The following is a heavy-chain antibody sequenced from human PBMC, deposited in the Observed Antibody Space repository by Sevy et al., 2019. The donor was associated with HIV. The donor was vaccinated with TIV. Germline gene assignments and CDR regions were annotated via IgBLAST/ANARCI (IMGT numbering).Heavy chain of an antibody. D-gene: IGHD3-22*01. J-gene: IGHJ4*02. Sequence: SETLSLTCTVSGGSISSGDYYWSWIRQPPVKGLEWIGYIFYSGSTYFNPSLKSRVTISLDTSKSQFSLRLSSVTAADTAVFYCARQRASSGYFYFDSWGQGTLVTVSS. CDR3: ARQRASSGYFYFDS. V-gene: IGHV4-30-4*01. CDR1: GGSISSGDYY. CDR2: IFYSGST.